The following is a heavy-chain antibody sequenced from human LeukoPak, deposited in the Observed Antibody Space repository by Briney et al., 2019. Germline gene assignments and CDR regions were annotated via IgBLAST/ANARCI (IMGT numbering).Heavy chain of an antibody. V-gene: IGHV3-33*06. CDR1: GFTFSTYG. Sequence: GGSLSLSCAGSGFTFSTYGMHWVGQAPGKGLEWVAVIWYDGSNKYYADSVKGRFTISRDNSKNTLYLQMNSLRAEDTAVYYCAKDPWGIAARFPDHWGQGTLVTVSS. CDR3: AKDPWGIAARFPDH. D-gene: IGHD6-6*01. CDR2: IWYDGSNK. J-gene: IGHJ4*02.